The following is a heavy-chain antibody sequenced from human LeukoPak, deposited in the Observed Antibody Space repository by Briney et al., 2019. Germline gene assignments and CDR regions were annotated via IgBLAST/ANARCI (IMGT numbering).Heavy chain of an antibody. CDR1: GFTFSTYA. J-gene: IGHJ4*02. Sequence: GGSLRLSCAASGFTFSTYAMSWVRQAPGKGLQWVSAISGSGGSTYYADSVKGRFTISRDNSKNALYLQMNSLRAEDTAVYYCAKGVYYYDSSGYYYTYYFDYWGQGTLVTVSS. D-gene: IGHD3-22*01. V-gene: IGHV3-23*01. CDR2: ISGSGGST. CDR3: AKGVYYYDSSGYYYTYYFDY.